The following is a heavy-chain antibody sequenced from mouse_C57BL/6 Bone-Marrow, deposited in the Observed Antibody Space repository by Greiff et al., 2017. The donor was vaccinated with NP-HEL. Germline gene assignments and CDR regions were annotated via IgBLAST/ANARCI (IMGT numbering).Heavy chain of an antibody. CDR2: IDPEDGDT. V-gene: IGHV14-1*01. Sequence: VHVKQSGAELVRPGASVKLSCTASGFNIKDYYMHWVKQRPEQGLEWIGRIDPEDGDTEYAPKFQGKATMTADTSSNTAYLQLSSLTSEDTAVYYCTIYYGSSGAYWGQGTLVTVSA. CDR1: GFNIKDYY. D-gene: IGHD1-1*01. CDR3: TIYYGSSGAY. J-gene: IGHJ3*01.